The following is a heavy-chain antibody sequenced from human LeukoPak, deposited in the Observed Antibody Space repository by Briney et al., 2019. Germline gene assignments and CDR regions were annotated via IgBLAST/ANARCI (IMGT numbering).Heavy chain of an antibody. J-gene: IGHJ6*02. CDR2: FGSDGKT. V-gene: IGHV3-23*01. CDR3: ARDLHYWAAMDV. D-gene: IGHD2-8*02. CDR1: GFTFSGYA. Sequence: GGSLRLSCAASGFTFSGYAMGWVRQAPGKGLEWVSGFGSDGKTHYAESVQGRFAISRDPSKTTLYLQMNSLRTEDTALYYCARDLHYWAAMDVWGQGTTVTVSS.